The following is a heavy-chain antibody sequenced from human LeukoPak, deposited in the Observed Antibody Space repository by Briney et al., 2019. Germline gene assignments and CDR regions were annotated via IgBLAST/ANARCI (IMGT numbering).Heavy chain of an antibody. J-gene: IGHJ6*03. CDR3: ARETSQKGAHYMDV. V-gene: IGHV4-59*02. Sequence: GSLRLSCAASGFTVSSNYMSWIRQPPGKGLEWIGYIYYSGSTNYKSSLKSRVTISVDTSKNQFSLKLSSVTAADTAVYYCARETSQKGAHYMDVWGKGTTVTISS. CDR1: GFTVSSNY. D-gene: IGHD3-16*01. CDR2: IYYSGST.